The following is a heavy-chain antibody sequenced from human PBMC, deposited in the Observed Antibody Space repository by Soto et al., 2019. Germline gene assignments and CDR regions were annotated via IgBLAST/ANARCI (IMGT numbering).Heavy chain of an antibody. V-gene: IGHV3-23*01. CDR1: GFTFSSYA. CDR3: AKALYSWNDKGYDY. D-gene: IGHD1-1*01. Sequence: SLRLSCAASGFTFSSYAMSWVRQAPGKGLEWVSAISGSGGSTYYADSVKGRFTISRDNSKNTLYLQMNSLRAEDTAVYYCAKALYSWNDKGYDYWGQAALVSVSS. CDR2: ISGSGGST. J-gene: IGHJ4*02.